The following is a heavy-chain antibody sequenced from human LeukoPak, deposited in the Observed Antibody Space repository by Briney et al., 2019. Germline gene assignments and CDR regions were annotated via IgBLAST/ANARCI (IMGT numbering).Heavy chain of an antibody. CDR1: GYTFTSYY. D-gene: IGHD6-19*01. Sequence: ASVKVSCKASGYTFTSYYMHWVRQAPGQGLEWMGIINPSGGGTSYAQKFQGRVTMTRDTSTSTVYMELSSLRSEDTAVYYCARCPWVAGKNDAFDIWGQGTMVTVSS. CDR2: INPSGGGT. V-gene: IGHV1-46*01. CDR3: ARCPWVAGKNDAFDI. J-gene: IGHJ3*02.